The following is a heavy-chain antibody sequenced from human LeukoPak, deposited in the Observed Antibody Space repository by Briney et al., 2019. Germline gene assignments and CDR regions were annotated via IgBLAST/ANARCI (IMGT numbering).Heavy chain of an antibody. CDR3: ASLDDYGHGFDY. Sequence: PGGSLRLSCAASGFTFSNHGMHWVRQAPGKGLEWVAFIRYDGTNEYYADAVKGRFTISRDNSKNTLYLQMNSLRGDDTAVYYCASLDDYGHGFDYWGQGTLVTVSS. V-gene: IGHV3-30*02. CDR1: GFTFSNHG. CDR2: IRYDGTNE. D-gene: IGHD4-17*01. J-gene: IGHJ4*02.